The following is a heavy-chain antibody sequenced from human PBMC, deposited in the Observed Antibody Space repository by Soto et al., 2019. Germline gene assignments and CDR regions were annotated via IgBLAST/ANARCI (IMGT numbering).Heavy chain of an antibody. Sequence: QVQLQESGPGLVKPSQTLSLTCTVSGGSISSGDYYWSWIRQPPGKGLEWIGYIYYSGSTYYNPSLKSRVTISVDTSKNQFSLKLSSVTAADTAVYYCARTAIFGVLGRYYFDYWGQGTLVTVSS. CDR3: ARTAIFGVLGRYYFDY. D-gene: IGHD3-3*01. CDR1: GGSISSGDYY. CDR2: IYYSGST. J-gene: IGHJ4*02. V-gene: IGHV4-30-4*01.